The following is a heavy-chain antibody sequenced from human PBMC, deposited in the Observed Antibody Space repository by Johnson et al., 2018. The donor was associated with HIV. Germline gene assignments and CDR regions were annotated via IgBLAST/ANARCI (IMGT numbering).Heavy chain of an antibody. Sequence: QVQLVESGGGLVKPGGSLRLSCAASGITFSDYYMSWIRQAPGQGLEWVSYLSSSCRTIYDAYSVQGRFTISRDNAKNSLYLQMNSLSAEDTAVYYCVSREWELHAFDIWGQGTMVTVSS. J-gene: IGHJ3*02. D-gene: IGHD1-26*01. CDR3: VSREWELHAFDI. CDR2: LSSSCRTI. V-gene: IGHV3-11*04. CDR1: GITFSDYY.